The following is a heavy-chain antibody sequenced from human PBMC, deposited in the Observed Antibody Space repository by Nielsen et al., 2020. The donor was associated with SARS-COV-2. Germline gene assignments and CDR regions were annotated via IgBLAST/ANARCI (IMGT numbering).Heavy chain of an antibody. J-gene: IGHJ6*02. Sequence: ASVKVSCKASGYTFTDYYIHWVRQAPGQGLEWMGRINPYSGGTNYAQKFQGTVTMIRDVSISTVYMELTSDDTAVYYCARARATIFGLVMSYGMDVWGQGTTVTVSS. V-gene: IGHV1-2*06. CDR1: GYTFTDYY. CDR3: ARARATIFGLVMSYGMDV. CDR2: INPYSGGT. D-gene: IGHD3/OR15-3a*01.